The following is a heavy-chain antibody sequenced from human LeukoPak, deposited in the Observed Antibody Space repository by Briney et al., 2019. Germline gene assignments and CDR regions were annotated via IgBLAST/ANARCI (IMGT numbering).Heavy chain of an antibody. V-gene: IGHV3-33*01. D-gene: IGHD1-14*01. CDR3: ATTGTAGY. CDR2: MWYDGSNK. CDR1: VFTFSSYG. J-gene: IGHJ4*02. Sequence: GWSLRLSCAASVFTFSSYGMHWVRQAPGKGLEWVAIMWYDGSNKYYTDSVKGRFTISRDNSKNTLYLQMSSLRVEDTAVYYCATTGTAGYWGQGTLVTVSS.